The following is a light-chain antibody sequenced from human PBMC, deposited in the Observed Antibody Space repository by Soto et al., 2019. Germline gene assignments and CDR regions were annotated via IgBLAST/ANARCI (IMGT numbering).Light chain of an antibody. CDR1: QSVSSS. V-gene: IGKV3-15*01. J-gene: IGKJ1*01. Sequence: EIVMTQSPATLSVSPGERATLSCRASQSVSSSLAWYQQKPGQAPRLLIYGASSRATGIPARFSGSGSGTEFTLTISSLQSDDFATYYCQQYNGYRWTFGQGTKVDIK. CDR2: GAS. CDR3: QQYNGYRWT.